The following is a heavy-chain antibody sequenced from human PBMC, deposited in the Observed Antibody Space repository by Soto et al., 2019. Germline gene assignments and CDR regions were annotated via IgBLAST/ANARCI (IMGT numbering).Heavy chain of an antibody. D-gene: IGHD3-9*01. CDR1: GFTFSSYG. Sequence: PGGSLRLSCAASGFTFSSYGMHWVRQAPGKGLEWVAVIWYDGSNKYCADSVKGRFTISRDNSKNTLYLQMNSLRAEGTAVYYCARTYDSLTGYSYYFDYWGQGTLVTVSS. CDR2: IWYDGSNK. V-gene: IGHV3-33*01. CDR3: ARTYDSLTGYSYYFDY. J-gene: IGHJ4*02.